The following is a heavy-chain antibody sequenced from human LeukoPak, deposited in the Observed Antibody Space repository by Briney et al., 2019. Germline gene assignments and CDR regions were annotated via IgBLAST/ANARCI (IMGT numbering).Heavy chain of an antibody. V-gene: IGHV4-34*01. CDR2: IYYSGST. Sequence: SETLSLTCAVYGGSFSGYYWNWIRQPPGKGLEWIGSIYYSGSTYYNPSLKSRVTISVDTSKNQFSLKLSSVTAADTAVYYCARDWGPTTDYYDSSGYYRDYWGQGTLVTVSS. CDR3: ARDWGPTTDYYDSSGYYRDY. J-gene: IGHJ4*02. D-gene: IGHD3-22*01. CDR1: GGSFSGYY.